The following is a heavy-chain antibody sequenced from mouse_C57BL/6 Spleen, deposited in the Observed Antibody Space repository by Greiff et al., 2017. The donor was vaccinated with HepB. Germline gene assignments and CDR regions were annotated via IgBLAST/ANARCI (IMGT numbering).Heavy chain of an antibody. CDR2: IYRGSGST. CDR1: GYTFTSYW. Sequence: VQLQQPGAELVKPGASVKMSCKASGYTFTSYWITWVKQRPGQGLEWIGDIYRGSGSTNYNEKFKSKATLTVDTSSSTAYMQLSSLTSEDYAVYYCARGHYYGSSYGYFDVWGTGTTVTVSS. CDR3: ARGHYYGSSYGYFDV. D-gene: IGHD1-1*01. J-gene: IGHJ1*03. V-gene: IGHV1-55*01.